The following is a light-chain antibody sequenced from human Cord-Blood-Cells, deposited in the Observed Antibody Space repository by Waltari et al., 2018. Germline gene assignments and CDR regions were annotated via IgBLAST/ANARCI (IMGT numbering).Light chain of an antibody. J-gene: IGKJ1*01. CDR1: QSVSSN. CDR2: GAS. V-gene: IGKV3-15*01. Sequence: EIVMTQSPATLSLSPGERATLSCRASQSVSSNLAWYQKKHGQAPRLLIYGASTRATGIPARFSGSGSGTEFTLTISSLQSEDFAVYYCQQYNNWWTFGQGTKVEIK. CDR3: QQYNNWWT.